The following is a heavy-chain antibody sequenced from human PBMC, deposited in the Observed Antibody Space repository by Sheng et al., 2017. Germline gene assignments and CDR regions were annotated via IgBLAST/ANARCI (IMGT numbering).Heavy chain of an antibody. CDR2: IIPILGIA. V-gene: IGHV1-69*04. Sequence: QVQLVQSGAEVKKPGSSVKVSCKASGGTFSSYAISWVRQAPGQGLEWMGGIIPILGIANYAQKFQGRVTITADKSTSTAYMELSSLRSEDTAVYYCARDPDPNVYMDSSGSVDYWGQGTLVTVSS. J-gene: IGHJ4*02. CDR1: GGTFSSYA. CDR3: ARDPDPNVYMDSSGSVDY. D-gene: IGHD6-19*01.